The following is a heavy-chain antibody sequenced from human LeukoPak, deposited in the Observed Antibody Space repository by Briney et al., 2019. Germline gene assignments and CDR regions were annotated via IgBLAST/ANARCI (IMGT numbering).Heavy chain of an antibody. D-gene: IGHD5-18*01. CDR1: GFTFSSYW. CDR3: AKDNNFGYWYFDL. J-gene: IGHJ2*01. V-gene: IGHV3-23*01. CDR2: ISGSGGST. Sequence: PGGSLRLSCAASGFTFSSYWMHWVRQAPGKGLEWVSAISGSGGSTYYADSVKGRFTISRDNSKNTLYLQMNSLRAEDTAVYYCAKDNNFGYWYFDLWGRGTLVTVSS.